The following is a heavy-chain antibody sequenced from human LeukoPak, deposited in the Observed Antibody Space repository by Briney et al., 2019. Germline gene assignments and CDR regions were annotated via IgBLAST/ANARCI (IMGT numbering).Heavy chain of an antibody. J-gene: IGHJ4*02. D-gene: IGHD1-26*01. V-gene: IGHV1-8*01. CDR2: MHPNSGNT. CDR1: GYTFPSYD. Sequence: ASVKVSCKTSGYTFPSYDINWLRQATGQGLEWMGWMHPNSGNTGYAQKFQGRVTITRNTSISTAYMELNSLRSEDTAVYFCARGPKWTGSYYYFDFWGQGTLVTVSS. CDR3: ARGPKWTGSYYYFDF.